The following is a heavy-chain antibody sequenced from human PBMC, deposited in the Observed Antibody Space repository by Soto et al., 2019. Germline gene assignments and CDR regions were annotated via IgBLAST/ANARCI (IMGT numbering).Heavy chain of an antibody. Sequence: EVQLVESGGGLVQPGGSLRLACAASGFTFGSYWMSWVRQAPGKGLEWVGNIKQDGSEKYYVDSVKGRFTISRDKAQNSLYLKMNSLRAEDTAVYYCAREQTGNDAFDIWGQGTMVTVSS. V-gene: IGHV3-7*03. CDR3: AREQTGNDAFDI. J-gene: IGHJ3*02. CDR2: IKQDGSEK. D-gene: IGHD3-10*01. CDR1: GFTFGSYW.